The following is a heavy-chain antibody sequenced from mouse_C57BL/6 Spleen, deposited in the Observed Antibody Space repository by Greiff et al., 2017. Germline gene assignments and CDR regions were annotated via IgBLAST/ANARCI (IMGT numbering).Heavy chain of an antibody. CDR3: ARSGSTYAMDY. J-gene: IGHJ4*01. CDR1: GYTFTSYW. Sequence: QVQLQQPGAELVKPGASVKLSCKASGYTFTSYWMQWVKQRPGQGLEWIGEIEPSASSTNYNPKFKGKATLTVDTSSRTAYMQLSSLTSEDAAVYYCARSGSTYAMDYWGQGTSVTVSS. CDR2: IEPSASST. D-gene: IGHD1-1*01. V-gene: IGHV1-50*01.